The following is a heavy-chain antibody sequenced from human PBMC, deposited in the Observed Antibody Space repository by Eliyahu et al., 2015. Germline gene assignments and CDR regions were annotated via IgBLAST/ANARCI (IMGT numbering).Heavy chain of an antibody. CDR3: AHYDVVTGYYTA. J-gene: IGHJ5*02. D-gene: IGHD3-9*01. V-gene: IGHV2-5*01. Sequence: QITLKESGPTLVKPTQTLTLTCSFSEFSGTTNGVGVGWIRQPPGKALEWLATIYWNDDKRYIPSLKTRLTITKDTSKNQVVLTMTNMDPVDAGTYYCAHYDVVTGYYTAWGQGVLVTVSS. CDR1: EFSGTTNGVG. CDR2: IYWNDDK.